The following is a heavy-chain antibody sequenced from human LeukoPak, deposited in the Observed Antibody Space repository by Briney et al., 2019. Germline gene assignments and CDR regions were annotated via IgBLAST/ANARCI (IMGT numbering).Heavy chain of an antibody. CDR3: AKVNIDSTFGGVILGAFDI. CDR2: ISGSGGST. D-gene: IGHD3-16*01. Sequence: PGGSLRLSCAASGFTFSSYAMSWVRQAPGRGLEWVSAISGSGGSTYYADSVKGRFTISRDNSKNTLYLQMNSLRAEDTAVYYCAKVNIDSTFGGVILGAFDIWGQGTMVTVSS. CDR1: GFTFSSYA. V-gene: IGHV3-23*01. J-gene: IGHJ3*02.